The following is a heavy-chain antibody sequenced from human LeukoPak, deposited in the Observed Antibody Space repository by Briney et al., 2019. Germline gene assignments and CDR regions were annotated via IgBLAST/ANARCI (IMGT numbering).Heavy chain of an antibody. Sequence: SGPTLVKPTQTLTLTCTFSGFSLTTSAVGVGWVRQPPGKALQWLALIYGNDHKRYSPSLKNRLTISKDTSTNSVVLTMTNMDPVDTATYYCVHDIPRGEGFQHWGQGTLVTVSS. CDR3: VHDIPRGEGFQH. D-gene: IGHD2-2*01. J-gene: IGHJ1*01. CDR2: IYGNDHK. CDR1: GFSLTTSAVG. V-gene: IGHV2-5*01.